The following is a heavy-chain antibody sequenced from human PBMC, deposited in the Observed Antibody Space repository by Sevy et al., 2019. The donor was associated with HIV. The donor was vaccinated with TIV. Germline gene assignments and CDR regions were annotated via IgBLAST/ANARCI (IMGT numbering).Heavy chain of an antibody. J-gene: IGHJ6*02. CDR3: AREGVDFWSGPVDYYYGMDV. Sequence: GESLKISCEVSGFTFSKYWMHWVRQAPGKGLVWVSRINGDGNSPIYADSVQGRFTISRDNAMNTLFLQTNSLRAEDTGIYYCAREGVDFWSGPVDYYYGMDVWGQGTTVTVSS. D-gene: IGHD3-3*01. CDR2: INGDGNSP. CDR1: GFTFSKYW. V-gene: IGHV3-74*01.